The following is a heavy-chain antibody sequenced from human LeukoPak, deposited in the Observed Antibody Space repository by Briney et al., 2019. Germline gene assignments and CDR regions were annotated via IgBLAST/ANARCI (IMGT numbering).Heavy chain of an antibody. Sequence: PSGTLSLTCTVSGYSISSGYFWGWIRQPPGKGLEWIGTIYNSGSTYYNPSLKSRVTISVDTSKNQFSLKLSSVTAADTAVYYCATTDTAMDKRTLDYWGQGTLVTVSS. V-gene: IGHV4-38-2*02. CDR2: IYNSGST. CDR1: GYSISSGYF. CDR3: ATTDTAMDKRTLDY. D-gene: IGHD5-18*01. J-gene: IGHJ4*02.